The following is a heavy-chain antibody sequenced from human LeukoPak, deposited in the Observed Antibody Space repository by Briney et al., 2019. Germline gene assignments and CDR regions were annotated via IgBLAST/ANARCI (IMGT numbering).Heavy chain of an antibody. CDR3: TKRKGWYGEGFFDY. CDR2: LYSGGAT. J-gene: IGHJ4*02. CDR1: GFTVSSNY. V-gene: IGHV3-53*01. Sequence: GGSLRLSCAASGFTVSSNYMSWVRQPAGKGLEWVSVLYSGGATFYADSVKWGFTISRDTSKNTLYLQMNDLRADDTAVYYCTKRKGWYGEGFFDYWGQGTLVTVSS. D-gene: IGHD6-19*01.